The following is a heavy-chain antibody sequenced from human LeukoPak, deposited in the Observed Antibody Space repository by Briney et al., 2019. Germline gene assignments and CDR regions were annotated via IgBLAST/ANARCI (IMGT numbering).Heavy chain of an antibody. J-gene: IGHJ6*02. CDR2: IYYSGST. V-gene: IGHV4-30-4*01. CDR3: ARDRGPDYGGPGNYGMDV. D-gene: IGHD4-17*01. Sequence: SQTLSLTCTVSGGSISSGDYYWSWIRQPPGKGLEWIGYIYYSGSTYYNPSLKSRVTISVDTSKNQFSLKLSPVTAADTAVYYCARDRGPDYGGPGNYGMDVWGQGTTVTVSS. CDR1: GGSISSGDYY.